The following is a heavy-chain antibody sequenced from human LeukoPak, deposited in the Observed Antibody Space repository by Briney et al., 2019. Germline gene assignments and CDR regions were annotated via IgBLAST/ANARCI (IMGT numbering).Heavy chain of an antibody. CDR1: AFTFSSYG. V-gene: IGHV3-23*01. CDR2: ISGDGRDI. Sequence: GGSLRLSCAASAFTFSSYGMSWVRQAPGKGLEWVSAISGDGRDIFYADAVKGRFTISRDNSKNTLYLQMNSLRAEDTAVYYCAKDTAIPVYYLDYWGQGTLVTVSS. D-gene: IGHD5-18*01. CDR3: AKDTAIPVYYLDY. J-gene: IGHJ4*02.